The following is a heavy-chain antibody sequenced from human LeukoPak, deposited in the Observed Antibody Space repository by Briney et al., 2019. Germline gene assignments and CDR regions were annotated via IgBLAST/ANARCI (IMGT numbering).Heavy chain of an antibody. Sequence: GGSLRLSCAASGFTFSSYAMSWVRQAPGKGLEWVSAISGSGGSTYYADSVKGRFTVSRDNSKNTLYLQINSLRAEDTAVYYCAKGLPSGDYSFDYWGQGTLVTVSS. CDR3: AKGLPSGDYSFDY. V-gene: IGHV3-23*01. J-gene: IGHJ4*02. D-gene: IGHD4-17*01. CDR2: ISGSGGST. CDR1: GFTFSSYA.